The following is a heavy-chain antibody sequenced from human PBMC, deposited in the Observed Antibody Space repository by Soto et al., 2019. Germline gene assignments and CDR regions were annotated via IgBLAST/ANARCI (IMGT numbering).Heavy chain of an antibody. Sequence: DSGKVYSKTSGWAFTSFYIHSVRQAPGQGLEWMGIINPIGGSTSYAQKFQVRVTMTRDTSTSTVYMELSSLRSEDTAVYYCARDRSNYVGMDGWGQGTTVTVSS. CDR1: GWAFTSFY. V-gene: IGHV1-46*01. D-gene: IGHD3-10*01. CDR2: INPIGGST. CDR3: ARDRSNYVGMDG. J-gene: IGHJ6*01.